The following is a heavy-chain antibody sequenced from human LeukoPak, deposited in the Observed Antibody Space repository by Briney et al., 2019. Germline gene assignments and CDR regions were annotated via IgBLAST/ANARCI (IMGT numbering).Heavy chain of an antibody. CDR2: TYYRSKWYT. CDR3: AREGGVVGATTFDI. D-gene: IGHD1-26*01. V-gene: IGHV6-1*01. Sequence: SQTLSLTCATSGDSVSNNSTAWNWIRQSPSRGLEWLGRTYYRSKWYTDYAVSVKSRITINPDTSKNQFSLQLNSVTPEDTAVYYCAREGGVVGATTFDIWGQGTTVTVSS. CDR1: GDSVSNNSTA. J-gene: IGHJ3*02.